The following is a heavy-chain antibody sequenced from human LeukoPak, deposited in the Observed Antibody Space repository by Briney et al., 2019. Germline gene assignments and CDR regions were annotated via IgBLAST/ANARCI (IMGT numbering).Heavy chain of an antibody. V-gene: IGHV4-59*01. CDR3: ARDGIAVTGNYYYGMDV. CDR1: GGSLSSYY. J-gene: IGHJ6*02. CDR2: IYHSGST. D-gene: IGHD6-19*01. Sequence: SETLSLTCTVSGGSLSSYYWSWIRQPPGKGLEWIGYIYHSGSTNYNPSLKSRVTISVETSKRQFSLKLASVTAADTAVYYCARDGIAVTGNYYYGMDVWGQGATVTVSS.